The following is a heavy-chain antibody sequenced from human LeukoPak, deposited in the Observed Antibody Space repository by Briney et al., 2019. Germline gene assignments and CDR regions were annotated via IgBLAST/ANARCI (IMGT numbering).Heavy chain of an antibody. CDR1: GYTFTSYG. D-gene: IGHD3-10*01. CDR3: ARGELWFGELLQDY. J-gene: IGHJ4*02. V-gene: IGHV1-18*04. CDR2: ISAYNGNT. Sequence: ASVKVSCKASGYTFTSYGISWVRQAAGQGLEWMGWISAYNGNTNYAQKVQGRVTMTTDTSTSTAYMELWSLRSDDTAVYYCARGELWFGELLQDYWGQGTLVTVSS.